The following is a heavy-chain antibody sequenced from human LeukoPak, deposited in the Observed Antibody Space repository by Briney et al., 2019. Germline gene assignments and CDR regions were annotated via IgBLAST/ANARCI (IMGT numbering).Heavy chain of an antibody. D-gene: IGHD3-22*01. J-gene: IGHJ4*02. CDR2: ISSSSTTI. Sequence: GGSLRLSCAASGFTFSSYSMIWVRQAPGKGLEWVSYISSSSTTIYYAGSVKGLFTISRDNAKNSLYLQMNSLRAEDTAVYYCARDRHRYHYDGSGYPPYWGQGTLVTVSS. CDR1: GFTFSSYS. V-gene: IGHV3-48*01. CDR3: ARDRHRYHYDGSGYPPY.